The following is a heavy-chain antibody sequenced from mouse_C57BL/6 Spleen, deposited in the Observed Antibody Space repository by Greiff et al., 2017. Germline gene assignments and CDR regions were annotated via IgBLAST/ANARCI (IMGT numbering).Heavy chain of an antibody. CDR1: GYTFTSYW. D-gene: IGHD2-5*01. J-gene: IGHJ3*01. V-gene: IGHV1-52*01. CDR3: ARSRLYSNYEWFAY. CDR2: IDPSDSET. Sequence: QVQLKQPGAELVRPGSSVKLSCKASGYTFTSYWMHWVKQRPIQGLEWIGNIDPSDSETHYNQKFKDKATLTVDKSSSTAYMQLSSLTSEDSAVYYCARSRLYSNYEWFAYWGQGTLVTVSA.